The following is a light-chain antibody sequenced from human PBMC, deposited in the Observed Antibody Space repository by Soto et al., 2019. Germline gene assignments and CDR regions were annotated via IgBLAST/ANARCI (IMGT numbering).Light chain of an antibody. CDR1: QDISNH. J-gene: IGKJ5*01. Sequence: DIQITQSPSSLSASVGVRVTITCQASQDISNHLNWYQQKPGKAPKLLIYDASTLEAGVPSRFTGSGSGTDFTLTITRPQPEDIATYHCQQYESLPITFGQGTRLEIK. CDR2: DAS. V-gene: IGKV1-33*01. CDR3: QQYESLPIT.